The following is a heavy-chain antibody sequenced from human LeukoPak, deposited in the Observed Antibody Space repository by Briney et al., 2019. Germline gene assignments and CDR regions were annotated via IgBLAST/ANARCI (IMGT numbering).Heavy chain of an antibody. CDR3: ARGETRYDYVRGNYRHTTDYFFDY. Sequence: PSETLSLTCAVYGGSFSGYYWTWIRQSPGKGLEWIGAVNQGGDTNYHPPLKSRVSISVDTSRNQFSLRLRSVTAADTAVYYCARGETRYDYVRGNYRHTTDYFFDYWGQGTLVPVSS. V-gene: IGHV4-34*01. CDR1: GGSFSGYY. CDR2: VNQGGDT. D-gene: IGHD3-16*01. J-gene: IGHJ4*02.